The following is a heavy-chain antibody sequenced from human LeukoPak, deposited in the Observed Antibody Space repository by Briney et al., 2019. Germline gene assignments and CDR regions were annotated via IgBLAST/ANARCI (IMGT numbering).Heavy chain of an antibody. D-gene: IGHD5-24*01. V-gene: IGHV3-7*04. CDR3: ARDRAWLQFDS. Sequence: GGSLRLSCAASGFTFSSHWMSWVRQAPREGLEWVADIKNDGSDKFHVDSVKGRFTISRDNAKMSLYLQMNSLRAEDTAVYYCARDRAWLQFDSWGQGTLVTVAS. J-gene: IGHJ4*02. CDR1: GFTFSSHW. CDR2: IKNDGSDK.